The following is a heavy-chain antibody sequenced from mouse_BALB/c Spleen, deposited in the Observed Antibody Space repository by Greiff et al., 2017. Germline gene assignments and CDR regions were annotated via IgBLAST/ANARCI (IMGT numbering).Heavy chain of an antibody. CDR2: ISSGGST. V-gene: IGHV5-6-5*01. J-gene: IGHJ2*01. CDR3: AREGKRYFDY. CDR1: GFTFSSYA. Sequence: EVQRVESGGGLVKPGGSLKLSCAASGFTFSSYAMSWVRQTPEKRLEWVASISSGGSTYYPDSVKGRFTISRDNARNILYLQMSSLRSEDTAMYYCAREGKRYFDYWGQGTTLTVSS.